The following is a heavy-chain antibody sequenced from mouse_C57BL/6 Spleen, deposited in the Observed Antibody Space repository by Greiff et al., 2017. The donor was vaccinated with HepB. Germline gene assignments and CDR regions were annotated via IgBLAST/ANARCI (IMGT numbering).Heavy chain of an antibody. Sequence: EVQLVESGGDLVKPGGSLKLSCAASGFTFSSYGMSWVRQTPDKRLEWVATISSGGSYTYYPDSVKGRFTISRDNAKNTLYLQMSSLKSEDTAMYYCARQKSYDGYFHWYFDVWGTGTTVTVSS. D-gene: IGHD2-3*01. CDR3: ARQKSYDGYFHWYFDV. CDR2: ISSGGSYT. J-gene: IGHJ1*03. V-gene: IGHV5-6*01. CDR1: GFTFSSYG.